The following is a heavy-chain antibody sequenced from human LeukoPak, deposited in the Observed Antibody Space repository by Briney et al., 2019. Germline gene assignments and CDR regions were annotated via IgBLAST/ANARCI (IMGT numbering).Heavy chain of an antibody. CDR2: IYHSGST. J-gene: IGHJ4*02. D-gene: IGHD2-15*01. Sequence: PSETLSLTCTVSGGSISSGGYYWSWIRQPPGKGLEWIGYIYHSGSTYYNPSLKSRVTISVDRSKDQFSLKLSSVTAADTAVYYCARDVRLVCSSGSCYFDYWGQGALVTVSS. CDR3: ARDVRLVCSSGSCYFDY. V-gene: IGHV4-30-2*01. CDR1: GGSISSGGYY.